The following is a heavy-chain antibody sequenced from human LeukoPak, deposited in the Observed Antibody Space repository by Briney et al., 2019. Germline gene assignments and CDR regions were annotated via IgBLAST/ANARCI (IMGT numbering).Heavy chain of an antibody. D-gene: IGHD2-2*01. CDR1: GFTFSSSA. CDR2: ITGSGGST. J-gene: IGHJ4*02. CDR3: AKCAPGSTTPFDY. V-gene: IGHV3-23*01. Sequence: GGSLRLSCAASGFTFSSSAMSWVRQAPGKGLEWVSAITGSGGSTYYADSVRGRFTISRDNSKNTLYLQMNSLRAEDTAVYYCAKCAPGSTTPFDYWGQGTLVTVSS.